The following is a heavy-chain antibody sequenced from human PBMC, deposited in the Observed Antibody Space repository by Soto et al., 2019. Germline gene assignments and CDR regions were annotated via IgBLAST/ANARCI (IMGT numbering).Heavy chain of an antibody. Sequence: EVQLVESGGGLVKPGGSLRLSCAASGFTFSSYSMNWVRQAPGKGLEGVSSISSSSSYIYYADSVKGRFTISRDNAKNSLYLQMNSLRAEDTAVYYCARGRRYYYDSSGYSARFDPWGQGTLVTVSS. J-gene: IGHJ5*02. V-gene: IGHV3-21*01. CDR1: GFTFSSYS. CDR2: ISSSSSYI. D-gene: IGHD3-22*01. CDR3: ARGRRYYYDSSGYSARFDP.